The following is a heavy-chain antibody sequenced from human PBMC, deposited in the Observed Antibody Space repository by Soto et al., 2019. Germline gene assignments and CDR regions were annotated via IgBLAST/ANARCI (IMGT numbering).Heavy chain of an antibody. J-gene: IGHJ6*03. CDR2: IKRNGSTT. CDR3: ARGAINYYSMDV. V-gene: IGHV3-74*01. CDR1: GFTFSDYW. Sequence: PGGSLRLSCAASGFTFSDYWMHWVRQAPGKGLEWGSRIKRNGSTTNYADSVNGRFTISRVNAKNTLYLEMNSLRVEDTADYYCARGAINYYSMDVWGKGTTVTVSS.